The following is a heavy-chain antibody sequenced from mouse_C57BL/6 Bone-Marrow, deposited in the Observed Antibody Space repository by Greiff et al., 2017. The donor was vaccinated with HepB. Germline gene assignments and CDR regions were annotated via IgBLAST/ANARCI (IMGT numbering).Heavy chain of an antibody. Sequence: VQLVESGAELARPGASVKLSCKASGYTFTSYGISWVKQRTGQGLEWIGEIYPRSGNTYYNEKFKGKATLTADKSSSTAYMELRSLTSEDSAVYFCARWLITTGGYFDVWGTGTTVTVSS. J-gene: IGHJ1*03. CDR3: ARWLITTGGYFDV. V-gene: IGHV1-81*01. D-gene: IGHD1-1*01. CDR2: IYPRSGNT. CDR1: GYTFTSYG.